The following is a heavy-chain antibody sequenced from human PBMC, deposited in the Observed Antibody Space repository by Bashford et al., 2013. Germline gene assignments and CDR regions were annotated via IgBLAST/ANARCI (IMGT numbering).Heavy chain of an antibody. V-gene: IGHV3-11*05. CDR3: ARALSWNYVYFDY. CDR2: ISSSSSYT. D-gene: IGHD1-7*01. Sequence: RQAPGKGLEWVSYISSSSSYTNYADSVKGRFTISRDNAKNSLYLQMNSLRAEDTAVYYCARALSWNYVYFDYWGQGTLVTVSS. J-gene: IGHJ4*02.